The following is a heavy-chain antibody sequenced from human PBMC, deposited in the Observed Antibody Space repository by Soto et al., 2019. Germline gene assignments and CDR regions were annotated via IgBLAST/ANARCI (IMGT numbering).Heavy chain of an antibody. J-gene: IGHJ4*02. CDR3: ANEDDYDSSGYYYVY. CDR1: GFTFSSYA. CDR2: ISGSGGST. D-gene: IGHD3-22*01. Sequence: EVQLLESGGGLVQPGGSLRLSCAASGFTFSSYAMSWVRQAPGKGLEWVSAISGSGGSTYYADSVKGRFTISRDTSKNTLYLQMNSLRAEDTAVYYCANEDDYDSSGYYYVYWGQGTLGTVSA. V-gene: IGHV3-23*01.